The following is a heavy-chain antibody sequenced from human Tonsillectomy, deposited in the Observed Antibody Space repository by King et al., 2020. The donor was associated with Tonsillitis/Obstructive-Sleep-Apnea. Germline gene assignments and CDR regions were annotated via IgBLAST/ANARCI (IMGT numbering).Heavy chain of an antibody. V-gene: IGHV3-7*04. Sequence: VQLVESGGGLVQPGGSLRLSCAASGFTFSSYWMTWVRQAPGKGLEWVTNIKRDGSEKEYVDSVKGRLTVSRDNAKNSLYLQMISLRVEDMAVYYCASDPYRDSFGAFDLWGQGTMVTVSS. CDR2: IKRDGSEK. CDR3: ASDPYRDSFGAFDL. D-gene: IGHD4-17*01. CDR1: GFTFSSYW. J-gene: IGHJ3*01.